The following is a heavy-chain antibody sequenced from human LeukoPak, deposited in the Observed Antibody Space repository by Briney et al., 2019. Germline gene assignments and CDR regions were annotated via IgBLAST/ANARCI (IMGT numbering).Heavy chain of an antibody. Sequence: GGSLRLSCAASGFTFSGSAMHWVRQASGKGLEWVGRIGSKANSYATAYAASVKGRFTISRDDSKNTAYLQMNSLKTEDTAVYYCTRLTGDDCSSTSCRDYWGQGTLVTVSS. J-gene: IGHJ4*02. V-gene: IGHV3-73*01. CDR1: GFTFSGSA. CDR2: IGSKANSYAT. D-gene: IGHD2-2*01. CDR3: TRLTGDDCSSTSCRDY.